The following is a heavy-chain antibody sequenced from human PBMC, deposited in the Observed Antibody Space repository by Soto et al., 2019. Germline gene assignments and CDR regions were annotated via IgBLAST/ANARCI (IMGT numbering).Heavy chain of an antibody. D-gene: IGHD3-22*01. V-gene: IGHV1-69*01. Sequence: QVQLVQSGAEVKKPGSSVKVSCKASGGTFSNYAISWVRQAPGQGLEWMGGIIPIFGTANYAQKFQGRVTITADESTRTAYMELSSLRSADTAVYYCARDGTLYDSSGYYYLYWGQGTLVTVSS. CDR2: IIPIFGTA. CDR3: ARDGTLYDSSGYYYLY. CDR1: GGTFSNYA. J-gene: IGHJ4*02.